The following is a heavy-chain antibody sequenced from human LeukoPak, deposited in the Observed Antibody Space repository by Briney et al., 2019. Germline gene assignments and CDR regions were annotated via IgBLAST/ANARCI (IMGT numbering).Heavy chain of an antibody. V-gene: IGHV4-59*11. Sequence: PSETLSLTCTVSGGSISSHYWSWIRQPPGKGLEWIGYIYYSGSTNYNPSLKSRVTISVDTSKNQFSLKLSFVTAADTAVYYCARVYDFWSGYYSYYYMDVWGKGTTVTVSS. J-gene: IGHJ6*03. CDR3: ARVYDFWSGYYSYYYMDV. D-gene: IGHD3-3*01. CDR2: IYYSGST. CDR1: GGSISSHY.